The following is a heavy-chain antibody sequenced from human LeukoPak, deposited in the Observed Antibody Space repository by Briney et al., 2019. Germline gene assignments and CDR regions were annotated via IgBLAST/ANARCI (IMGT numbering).Heavy chain of an antibody. J-gene: IGHJ4*02. D-gene: IGHD4-17*01. CDR3: ARGPDGDLLFDY. Sequence: SETLSLACAVYGGSLSGYYWSWIRQPPGKGLEWIGEINHSGSTNYNPSLKSRVTISVDTSKNQFSLKLSSVTAADTAVYYCARGPDGDLLFDYWGQGTLVTVSS. CDR2: INHSGST. CDR1: GGSLSGYY. V-gene: IGHV4-34*01.